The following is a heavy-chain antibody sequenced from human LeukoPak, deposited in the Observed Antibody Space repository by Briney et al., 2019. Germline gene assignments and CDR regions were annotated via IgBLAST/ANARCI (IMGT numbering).Heavy chain of an antibody. CDR3: ARLPRSYYYGSGSPYYFDY. CDR2: IYYSGST. V-gene: IGHV4-39*07. J-gene: IGHJ4*02. Sequence: PSETLSLTCTVSGGSISSSSYYWGWIRQPPGKGLEWIGSIYYSGSTYYNPSLKSRVTISVDTSKNQFSLKLSSVTAADTAVYYCARLPRSYYYGSGSPYYFDYWGQGTLVTVSS. D-gene: IGHD3-10*01. CDR1: GGSISSSSYY.